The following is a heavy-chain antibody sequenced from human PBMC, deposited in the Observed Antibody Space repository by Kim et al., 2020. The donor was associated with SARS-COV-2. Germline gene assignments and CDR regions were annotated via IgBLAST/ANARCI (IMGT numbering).Heavy chain of an antibody. CDR3: XREQFAMVTYDY. D-gene: IGHD5-18*01. Sequence: GGSLRLSCAASGFSFNSHTLHWVRQAPGKGLEWVALISNDGRNKYYTDYVKGRFTVSRDIVNNTLHLQMDSLRPEDTXLXFCXREQFAMVTYDYWGQGALVTVSS. CDR2: ISNDGRNK. CDR1: GFSFNSHT. J-gene: IGHJ4*02. V-gene: IGHV3-30*14.